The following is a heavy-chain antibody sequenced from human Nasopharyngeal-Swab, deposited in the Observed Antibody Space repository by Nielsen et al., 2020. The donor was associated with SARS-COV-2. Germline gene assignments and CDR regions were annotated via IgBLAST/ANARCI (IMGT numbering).Heavy chain of an antibody. J-gene: IGHJ4*02. CDR2: IYPSDSET. D-gene: IGHD6-19*01. V-gene: IGHV5-51*01. Sequence: KVSCKGSGYSFTSYWIAWVRQMPGKGLEWRGLIYPSDSETRYSPSFEGQVTISVDKSISTAYLQWSSLKASDTAMYYCARGWYSGPDYWGQGTLVTVSS. CDR3: ARGWYSGPDY. CDR1: GYSFTSYW.